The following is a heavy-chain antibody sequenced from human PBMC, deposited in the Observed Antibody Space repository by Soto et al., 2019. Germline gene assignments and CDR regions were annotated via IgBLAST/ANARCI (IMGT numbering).Heavy chain of an antibody. CDR1: HVPISRYS. Sequence: SNTLSLTCTFSHVPISRYSWSWIRQCPRKGLEWIEYIHYSGSSKSNPCLESRVKISVDTCRNQVSLKLGSVTAADWAVYFCVRARYLLLHRYCYGMDVWGQGTTVTVSS. CDR3: VRARYLLLHRYCYGMDV. D-gene: IGHD5-18*01. CDR2: IHYSGSS. V-gene: IGHV4-59*01. J-gene: IGHJ6*02.